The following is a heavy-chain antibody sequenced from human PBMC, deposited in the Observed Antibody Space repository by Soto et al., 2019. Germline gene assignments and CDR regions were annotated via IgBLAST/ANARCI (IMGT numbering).Heavy chain of an antibody. CDR3: ARDRVFGVVHNWFDP. CDR2: INAGNGNT. CDR1: GYTFTSYA. J-gene: IGHJ5*02. Sequence: ASVKVSCKASGYTFTSYAMHWVRQAPGQRLEWMGWINAGNGNTKYSQKFQGRVTITRDTSASTAYMELSSLRSEDTAVYYCARDRVFGVVHNWFDPWGQGTLVTVSS. D-gene: IGHD3-3*01. V-gene: IGHV1-3*01.